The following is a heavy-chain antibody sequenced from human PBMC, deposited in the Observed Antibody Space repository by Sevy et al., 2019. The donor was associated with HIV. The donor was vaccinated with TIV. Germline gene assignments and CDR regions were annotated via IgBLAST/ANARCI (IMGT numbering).Heavy chain of an antibody. Sequence: GGSLRLSCAASGFSFNSHGMHWVRQAPGKGLEWQSNISYDGNKKYYADSVKGRFTISRDNSKNTLYLQMNSLRPEDTAVYYCARDGGWYNYAPSDYWGQGTLVTVSS. J-gene: IGHJ4*02. CDR2: ISYDGNKK. CDR3: ARDGGWYNYAPSDY. V-gene: IGHV3-30*03. D-gene: IGHD1-1*01. CDR1: GFSFNSHG.